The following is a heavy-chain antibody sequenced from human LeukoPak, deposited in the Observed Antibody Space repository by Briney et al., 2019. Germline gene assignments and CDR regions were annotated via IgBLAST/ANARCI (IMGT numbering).Heavy chain of an antibody. Sequence: PGGSLRLSCAASGLSISDLYMGWIRQTPGKGLEWVSYISGSANDINYADSVRGRFTSSRDNAKNSLYLQMNSLRAEDTAVYYCATGSQIREADYWGQGTLVTVSS. V-gene: IGHV3-11*01. CDR3: ATGSQIREADY. CDR2: ISGSANDI. J-gene: IGHJ4*02. D-gene: IGHD3-10*01. CDR1: GLSISDLY.